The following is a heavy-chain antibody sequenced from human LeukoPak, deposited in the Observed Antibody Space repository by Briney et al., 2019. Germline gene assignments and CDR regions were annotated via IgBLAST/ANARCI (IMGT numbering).Heavy chain of an antibody. CDR1: GFTFSTYW. CDR3: ASSWSLTN. D-gene: IGHD6-13*01. V-gene: IGHV3-74*01. J-gene: IGHJ4*02. CDR2: IKSDGSST. Sequence: PGGSLRLSCAASGFTFSTYWMHWVRQAPGKGLMWVSRIKSDGSSTTYADSVKGRVTISRDNAKNTLYLQMNSLRAEDTAVYYCASSWSLTNWGQGTLVTVSS.